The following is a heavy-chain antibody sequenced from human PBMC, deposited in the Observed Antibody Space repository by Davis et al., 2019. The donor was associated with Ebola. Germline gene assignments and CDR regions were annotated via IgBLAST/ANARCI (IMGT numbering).Heavy chain of an antibody. Sequence: SETLSLTCAVYGGSFSGYYWSWIRQPPGKGLEWIGEINHSGSTNYNPSLKSRVTISVDTSKNQFSLKLSSVTAADTAVYYCARRRITISPWGQGTMVTVSS. CDR2: INHSGST. CDR3: ARRRITISP. J-gene: IGHJ3*01. V-gene: IGHV4-34*01. D-gene: IGHD3-3*01. CDR1: GGSFSGYY.